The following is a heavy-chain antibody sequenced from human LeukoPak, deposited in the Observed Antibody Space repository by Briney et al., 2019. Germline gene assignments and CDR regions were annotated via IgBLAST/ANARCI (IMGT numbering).Heavy chain of an antibody. D-gene: IGHD6-13*01. CDR1: GYTFTSYG. CDR2: ISAYNGNT. CDR3: ARALAGYSSSWLDY. V-gene: IGHV1-18*01. J-gene: IGHJ4*02. Sequence: ASVTVSFTASGYTFTSYGISWVRQAPGQGLEWMGWISAYNGNTNYAQKLQGRVTMTTDTSTSTAYMELRSLRSDDTAVYYCARALAGYSSSWLDYWGQGTLVTVSS.